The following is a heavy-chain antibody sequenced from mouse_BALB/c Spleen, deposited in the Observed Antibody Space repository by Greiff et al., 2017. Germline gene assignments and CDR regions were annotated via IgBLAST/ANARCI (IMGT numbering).Heavy chain of an antibody. J-gene: IGHJ3*01. D-gene: IGHD4-1*01. CDR2: IEPGDGDT. CDR1: GYTFNSYW. CDR3: ARERTGRAWFAY. V-gene: IGHV1-87*01. Sequence: QVQLQQSGAELARPGASVKLSCKASGYTFNSYWMQWVKQRPGQGLEWIGAIEPGDGDTRYTQKFKGKATVTADKSSSTADRQLSSGAAEDSAGEDGARERTGRAWFAYWGQGTLVTVSA.